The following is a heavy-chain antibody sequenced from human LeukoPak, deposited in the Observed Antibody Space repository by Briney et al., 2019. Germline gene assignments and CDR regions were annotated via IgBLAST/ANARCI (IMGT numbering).Heavy chain of an antibody. CDR3: ARRRCSGGTCSPHYFDY. CDR1: GDSISSYY. CDR2: IHYSGNT. Sequence: SETLSLTCTVSGDSISSYYWNWIRQPPGKGLEWIGYIHYSGNTNYNPSLKSRVTIPIDTSNNQFSLKVSSVTAADTAVYYCARRRCSGGTCSPHYFDYWGQGSLVTVSS. D-gene: IGHD2-15*01. V-gene: IGHV4-59*08. J-gene: IGHJ4*02.